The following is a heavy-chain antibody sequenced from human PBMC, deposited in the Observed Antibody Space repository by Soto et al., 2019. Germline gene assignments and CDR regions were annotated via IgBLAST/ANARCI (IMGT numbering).Heavy chain of an antibody. CDR3: SRGALRAYYLDS. V-gene: IGHV3-74*01. D-gene: IGHD3-10*01. CDR2: IKGDESNT. J-gene: IGHJ4*02. Sequence: EAQLVESGGGLVQPGGSLRLSCAASGFTFSTYWMHWVRQAPGGGLVWVSRIKGDESNTNYADSVKGRFTISRDNAKNTVYLQMNSLRAEDTAIYYCSRGALRAYYLDSWGQGVLVTVSS. CDR1: GFTFSTYW.